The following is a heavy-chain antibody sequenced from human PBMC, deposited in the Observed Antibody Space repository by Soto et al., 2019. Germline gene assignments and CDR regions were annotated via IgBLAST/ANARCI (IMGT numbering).Heavy chain of an antibody. D-gene: IGHD5-18*01. CDR1: GFTFSSYA. V-gene: IGHV3-30-3*01. CDR3: ARGRGSEYSYETHYGMDV. Sequence: GGSLRLSCAASGFTFSSYAMHWVRQAPGKGLEGVAVISYDGSNKYYADSVKGRSTISRDNSKNTLYLQMSSLRAEDTAVYYCARGRGSEYSYETHYGMDVWGQGTTVTVSS. J-gene: IGHJ6*02. CDR2: ISYDGSNK.